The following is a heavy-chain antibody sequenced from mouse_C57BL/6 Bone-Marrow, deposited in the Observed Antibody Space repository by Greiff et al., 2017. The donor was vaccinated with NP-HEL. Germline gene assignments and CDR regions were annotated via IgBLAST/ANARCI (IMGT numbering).Heavy chain of an antibody. Sequence: QVQLQQSGAELARPGASVKLSCKVSGYTFTSYGISWVKQRTGQGLEWIGEIYHRSGNTYYNEKFKGKATLTADKSSSTAYMELRSLTSEDSAVYFCARSFKRYWGQGTTLTVSS. CDR2: IYHRSGNT. J-gene: IGHJ2*01. CDR1: GYTFTSYG. V-gene: IGHV1-81*01. CDR3: ARSFKRY.